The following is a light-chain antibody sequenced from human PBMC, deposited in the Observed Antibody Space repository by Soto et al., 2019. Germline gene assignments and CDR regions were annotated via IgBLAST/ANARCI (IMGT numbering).Light chain of an antibody. CDR2: AAS. CDR3: QQLFDSPIT. CDR1: QVISTS. Sequence: DIQLTQSPSFLSPSIGESVTITCLASQVISTSLALYQVKPGKAPKRLIYAASTLESGVPSRFSATVSGTEFSLTITSLQPEDFATYYCQQLFDSPITFGQGTRLEIK. V-gene: IGKV1-9*01. J-gene: IGKJ5*01.